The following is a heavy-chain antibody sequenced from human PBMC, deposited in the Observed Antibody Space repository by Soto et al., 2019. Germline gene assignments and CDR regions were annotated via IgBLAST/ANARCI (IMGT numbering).Heavy chain of an antibody. Sequence: GESLKISCNGSGYSFTSYWIGWVRQMPGKGLEWMGIIYPGDSDTRYSPSFQGQVTISADKSISTAYLQWSSLKASDTAMYYCARNYCSGGSCYTLSFDYWGQGTLVTVSS. CDR3: ARNYCSGGSCYTLSFDY. J-gene: IGHJ4*02. D-gene: IGHD2-15*01. V-gene: IGHV5-51*01. CDR1: GYSFTSYW. CDR2: IYPGDSDT.